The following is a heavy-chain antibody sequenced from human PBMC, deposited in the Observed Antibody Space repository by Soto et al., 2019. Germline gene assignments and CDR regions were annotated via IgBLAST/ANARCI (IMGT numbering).Heavy chain of an antibody. J-gene: IGHJ3*02. CDR1: TVSFNDYY. V-gene: IGHV4-59*13. CDR2: IYHTGNT. Sequence: QVRLHESGPGLVKPSETLSLTCTVSTVSFNDYYWSWIRQPPGKGLEWIGSIYHTGNTNYNPSLKSPVSISVDTSKIQFSLSLSSVTAADTAVYYCARDVGIHDAFDIWGQGTLVTVSS. CDR3: ARDVGIHDAFDI. D-gene: IGHD5-18*01.